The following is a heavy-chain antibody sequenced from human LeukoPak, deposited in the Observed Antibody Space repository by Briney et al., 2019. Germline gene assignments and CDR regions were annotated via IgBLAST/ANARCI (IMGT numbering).Heavy chain of an antibody. CDR3: ANLWAWYYDFWSGDTYGMDV. CDR2: ISDSDGST. V-gene: IGHV3-23*01. CDR1: GFTFCNYA. D-gene: IGHD3-3*01. J-gene: IGHJ6*02. Sequence: PGGSLRLSCAASGFTFCNYAMSWVRQAPGTGLKWVSGISDSDGSTYYADSVKGRFTISRDNSKNTLYLQMNSLRAEDTAVYYCANLWAWYYDFWSGDTYGMDVWGQGTTVTVSS.